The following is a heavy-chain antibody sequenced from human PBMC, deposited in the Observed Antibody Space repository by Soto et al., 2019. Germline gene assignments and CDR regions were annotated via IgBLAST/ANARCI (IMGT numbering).Heavy chain of an antibody. CDR2: ISAYNGNT. CDR3: ARDNGDSGASLIDY. Sequence: QVQLAQSGPEVKNPGASVKVSCKASGYTYTNYGLSWVRQAPGQGLEWMGWISAYNGNTDYAQKFQDRVTLTIDTSTSTGYMEVRSLRSDDTAIYYCARDNGDSGASLIDYWGQGTLVTVSS. J-gene: IGHJ4*02. V-gene: IGHV1-18*04. D-gene: IGHD3-22*01. CDR1: GYTYTNYG.